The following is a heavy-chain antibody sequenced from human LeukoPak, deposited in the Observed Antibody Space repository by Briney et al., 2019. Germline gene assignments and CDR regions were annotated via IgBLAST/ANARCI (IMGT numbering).Heavy chain of an antibody. Sequence: GASVTVSFTASGYTFTVYYMHWVRQAPGQGLGWMGWINPNSGGTNYAQKFQGRVTITRDTSISTAYMDLSTLSSDDTAVYYCARDPMGLWFGEEGIDPWGQGTLVTVSS. D-gene: IGHD3-10*01. CDR3: ARDPMGLWFGEEGIDP. J-gene: IGHJ5*02. CDR1: GYTFTVYY. CDR2: INPNSGGT. V-gene: IGHV1-2*02.